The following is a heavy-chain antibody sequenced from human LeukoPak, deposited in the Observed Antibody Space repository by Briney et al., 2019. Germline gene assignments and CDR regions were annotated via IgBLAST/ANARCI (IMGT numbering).Heavy chain of an antibody. Sequence: GGSLRLSCAASGFTFSSYAMHWVRQAPGKGLEWVAVISYDGGNKYYADSVKGRFTISRDNSKNTLYLQMNSLRAEDTAVYYCARDQRNIVVTAIRGPITWYFDYWGQGTLVTVSS. CDR1: GFTFSSYA. CDR3: ARDQRNIVVTAIRGPITWYFDY. V-gene: IGHV3-30*04. J-gene: IGHJ4*02. CDR2: ISYDGGNK. D-gene: IGHD2-21*02.